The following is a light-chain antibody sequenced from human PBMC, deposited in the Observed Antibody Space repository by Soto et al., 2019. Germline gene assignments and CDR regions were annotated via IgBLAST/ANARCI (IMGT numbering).Light chain of an antibody. CDR3: QYCGTSRT. V-gene: IGKV3-20*01. CDR1: QSLSTVF. CDR2: ATS. J-gene: IGKJ1*01. Sequence: IGLTQSPANLSFLSGERATLSCRASQSLSTVFLAWYQQKPGQAPRLLIFATSNTATGIPDRFGGSGSETEFTLTISGLEPEDSAVYYRQYCGTSRTFGQGTKVDIK.